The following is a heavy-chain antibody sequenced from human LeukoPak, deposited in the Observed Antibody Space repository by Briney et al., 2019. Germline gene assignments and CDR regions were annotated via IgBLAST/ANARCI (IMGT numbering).Heavy chain of an antibody. CDR3: ARNIPFAFDI. Sequence: GGSLRLSCAASGLTVSSSYMSWVRQAPGKGLEWVSITYNDGSTYYADSMKGRFTISRDNSKNTLYLQVNSLRAEDTAMYYCARNIPFAFDIWGQGTMVTVSS. CDR1: GLTVSSSY. V-gene: IGHV3-53*01. J-gene: IGHJ3*02. CDR2: TYNDGST. D-gene: IGHD2-21*01.